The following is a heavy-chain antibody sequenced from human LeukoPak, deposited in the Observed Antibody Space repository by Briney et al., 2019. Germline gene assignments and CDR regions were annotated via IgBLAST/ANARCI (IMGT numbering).Heavy chain of an antibody. CDR1: GGSISSSNW. Sequence: PSGTLSLTCAVSGGSISSSNWWSWVRQPPGKGLEWIGEIYHSGSANYNPSLKSRVTISVDKSKSQFSLKLSSVTAADTAVYYCAIRMGDWYNWFDPWGQGTLVTVSS. CDR3: AIRMGDWYNWFDP. V-gene: IGHV4-4*02. D-gene: IGHD3/OR15-3a*01. CDR2: IYHSGSA. J-gene: IGHJ5*02.